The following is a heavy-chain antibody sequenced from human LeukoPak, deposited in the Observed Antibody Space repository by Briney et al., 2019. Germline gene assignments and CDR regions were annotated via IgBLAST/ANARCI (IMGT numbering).Heavy chain of an antibody. J-gene: IGHJ4*02. Sequence: ASVKVSCKASGGTFTSYAISWVRQAPGQGLEWMGGIIPIFGTANYAQKFQGRVTITADKSTSTAYMELSSLRSEDTAVYYCARPTYYDFWSGYYPFDYWGQGTLVTVSS. CDR1: GGTFTSYA. CDR3: ARPTYYDFWSGYYPFDY. CDR2: IIPIFGTA. D-gene: IGHD3-3*01. V-gene: IGHV1-69*06.